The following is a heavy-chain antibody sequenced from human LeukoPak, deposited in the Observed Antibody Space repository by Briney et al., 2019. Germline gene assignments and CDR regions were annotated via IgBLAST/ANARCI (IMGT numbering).Heavy chain of an antibody. CDR3: ARLPYYDFWSGYPYYFDY. Sequence: PGGSLRLSCAASGFTFRNYGLHWVRQAPGKGLKWVAFISYDGSNKYYADSVKGRFTISRDNSKNTLYLQMNSLRVEDTAVYYCARLPYYDFWSGYPYYFDYWGQGTLVTVSS. V-gene: IGHV3-30*03. CDR1: GFTFRNYG. D-gene: IGHD3-3*01. CDR2: ISYDGSNK. J-gene: IGHJ4*02.